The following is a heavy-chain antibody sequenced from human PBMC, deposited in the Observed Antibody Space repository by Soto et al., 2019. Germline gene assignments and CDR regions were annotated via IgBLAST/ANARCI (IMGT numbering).Heavy chain of an antibody. V-gene: IGHV3-30*03. CDR3: ARDEAFSAPYYLDY. CDR1: EFTFSSHL. Sequence: ESGGGVVQPRRSLRLSCVASEFTFSSHLMHWVRQAPGKGLEWVAFISNDGDYKNYADSVKGRFTISRDNSKDTVYLEIHSLRPEDTALYHCARDEAFSAPYYLDYWGQGTLVIVS. D-gene: IGHD1-26*01. CDR2: ISNDGDYK. J-gene: IGHJ4*02.